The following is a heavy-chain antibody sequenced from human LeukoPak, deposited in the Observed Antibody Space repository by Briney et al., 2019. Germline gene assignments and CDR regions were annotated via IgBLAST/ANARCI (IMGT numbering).Heavy chain of an antibody. D-gene: IGHD2-15*01. Sequence: GGSLRLSCATSGFTFSNYGVHWVRQAPGKGLEWVAFISYDGSNKYYVDSVKGRFTISRDNSKNTLYLQMNSLRAEDTAVYYCAKVRYCSGVNCYPDDNWGQGTLVTVSS. CDR2: ISYDGSNK. V-gene: IGHV3-30*18. J-gene: IGHJ4*02. CDR1: GFTFSNYG. CDR3: AKVRYCSGVNCYPDDN.